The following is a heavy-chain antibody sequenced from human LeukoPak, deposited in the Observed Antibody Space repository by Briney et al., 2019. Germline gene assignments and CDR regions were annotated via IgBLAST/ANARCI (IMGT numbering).Heavy chain of an antibody. V-gene: IGHV1-69*13. CDR1: GGTFSSYA. CDR3: AKGYCSSTSCYRIDY. D-gene: IGHD2-2*02. J-gene: IGHJ4*02. CDR2: IIPIFGTA. Sequence: GASVKVSCKASGGTFSSYAISWVRQAPGQGLEWIGGIIPIFGTANYAQKFQGRVTITADESTSTAYMELSSLRSEDTAVYYCAKGYCSSTSCYRIDYWGQGTLVAVSS.